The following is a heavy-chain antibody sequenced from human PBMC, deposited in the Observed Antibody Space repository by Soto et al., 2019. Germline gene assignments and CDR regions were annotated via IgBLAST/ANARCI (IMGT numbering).Heavy chain of an antibody. CDR2: INPNSGGT. Sequence: ASVKVSCKASGYTFTGYYMHWVRQAPGQGLEWMGWINPNSGGTNYAQKFQGRVTMTRDTSISTAYMELSRLRSDDTAVYYCASFGYYYDSSGNTNAFDIWGQGTMVTVSS. CDR3: ASFGYYYDSSGNTNAFDI. J-gene: IGHJ3*02. D-gene: IGHD3-22*01. CDR1: GYTFTGYY. V-gene: IGHV1-2*02.